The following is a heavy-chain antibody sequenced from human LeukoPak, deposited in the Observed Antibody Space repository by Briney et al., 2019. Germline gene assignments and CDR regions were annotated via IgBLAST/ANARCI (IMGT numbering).Heavy chain of an antibody. V-gene: IGHV3-48*01. D-gene: IGHD3-3*01. J-gene: IGHJ3*02. Sequence: PGGSLRLSCAASGFTFSSYSMNWVRQAPGKGLEWVSYISSSSSTIYYADSVKGRFTISRDNAKNSLYLQMNSLRAEDTAVYYCARGKYDFWSGYSGDAFDIWGQGTMVTVSS. CDR2: ISSSSSTI. CDR3: ARGKYDFWSGYSGDAFDI. CDR1: GFTFSSYS.